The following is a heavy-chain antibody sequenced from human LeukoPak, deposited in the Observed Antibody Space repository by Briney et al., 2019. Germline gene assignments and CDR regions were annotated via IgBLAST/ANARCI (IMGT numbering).Heavy chain of an antibody. V-gene: IGHV4-59*01. D-gene: IGHD2-2*01. CDR1: GGSISSYF. Sequence: AETLSLTCSVSGGSISSYFWSWIRQPPGKGLEWIGYIYYSGSINYNPSLKSRLTISVDTSKNQFSLTLSSVTAADTAMYYCAREGGGHCSSTSCYLSSDAFDIWGQGTMVTVSS. CDR3: AREGGGHCSSTSCYLSSDAFDI. CDR2: IYYSGSI. J-gene: IGHJ3*02.